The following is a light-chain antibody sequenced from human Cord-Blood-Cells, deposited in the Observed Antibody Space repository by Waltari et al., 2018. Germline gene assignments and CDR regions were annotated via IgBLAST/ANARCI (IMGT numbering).Light chain of an antibody. CDR3: AAWDDSLNGYV. V-gene: IGLV1-44*01. Sequence: QSVLTQPPSASGTPGQRVTISCSGSSSNIGSNTVNWYQQLPGTAPKLLIYSNKQRPSGVPDRFSGSKSGTSASLAISGLQSEDGADYYCAAWDDSLNGYVFGTWTKVTVL. CDR1: SSNIGSNT. J-gene: IGLJ1*01. CDR2: SNK.